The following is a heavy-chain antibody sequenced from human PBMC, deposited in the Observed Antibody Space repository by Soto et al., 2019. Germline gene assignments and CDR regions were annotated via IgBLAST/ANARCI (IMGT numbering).Heavy chain of an antibody. D-gene: IGHD2-2*01. CDR3: ARGGCSSTSCSRGNWFDP. V-gene: IGHV3-21*01. CDR1: GFTFSSYS. Sequence: GGSLRLCCAASGFTFSSYSMNWVRQAPGKGLEWVSSISSSSSYIYYADSVKGRFTISRDNAKNSLYLQMNSLRAEDTAVFYCARGGCSSTSCSRGNWFDPWGQGTLVTVSS. J-gene: IGHJ5*02. CDR2: ISSSSSYI.